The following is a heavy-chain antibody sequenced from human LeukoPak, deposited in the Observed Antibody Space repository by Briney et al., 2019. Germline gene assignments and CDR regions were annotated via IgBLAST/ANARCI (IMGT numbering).Heavy chain of an antibody. J-gene: IGHJ5*02. V-gene: IGHV4-59*01. D-gene: IGHD1-26*01. Sequence: SETLSLTCTVSGGSISSYYWSWIRQPPGKGLEWIGYIYYSGSTNYNPSLKSRVTISVDTSKNQFSLKLSSVTAADTAVYYCAGLGSSNWFDPWGQGTLDTVSS. CDR2: IYYSGST. CDR1: GGSISSYY. CDR3: AGLGSSNWFDP.